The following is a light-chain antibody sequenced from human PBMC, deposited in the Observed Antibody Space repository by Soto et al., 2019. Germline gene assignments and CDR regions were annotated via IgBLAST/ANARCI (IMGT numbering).Light chain of an antibody. CDR1: RSDVGAYNY. V-gene: IGLV2-14*01. Sequence: QSVLTQPASVSGSPGQSIAISCTGTRSDVGAYNYVSWYQQHPGKAPKLMISEVTNRPSGVSDRFSGSKSGNTASLTISGLQAEDEADHYCSSYTNINTRACVFGTGTKVTVL. J-gene: IGLJ1*01. CDR3: SSYTNINTRACV. CDR2: EVT.